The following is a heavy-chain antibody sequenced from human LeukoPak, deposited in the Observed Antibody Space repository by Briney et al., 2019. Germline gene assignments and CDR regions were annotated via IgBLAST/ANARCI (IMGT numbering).Heavy chain of an antibody. CDR3: ARDRDFWSGFFDY. CDR1: GGSTSDYY. V-gene: IGHV4-4*07. CDR2: IYTSGST. J-gene: IGHJ4*02. Sequence: SETLSLTCTVSGGSTSDYYLSWIRQPAGKGLEWIGRIYTSGSTNYNPSLKSRITISVDTSKNQFSLKLSSVTAADTAVYYCARDRDFWSGFFDYWGQGTLVTVSS. D-gene: IGHD3-3*01.